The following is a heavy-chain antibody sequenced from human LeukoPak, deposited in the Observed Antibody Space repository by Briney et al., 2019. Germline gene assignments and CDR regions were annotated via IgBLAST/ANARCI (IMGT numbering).Heavy chain of an antibody. V-gene: IGHV3-11*01. CDR3: ARTSIVGATWIDY. D-gene: IGHD1-26*01. CDR2: IGGGGDTI. CDR1: GFTFGDYY. Sequence: SGGSLRLSCVGSGFTFGDYYMIWIRQAPGKGLEWVSYIGGGGDTIFYADSVKGRFTISRDNAKKSVYLQMKSLRAEDAAIYYCARTSIVGATWIDYWGRGTLVTVSS. J-gene: IGHJ4*02.